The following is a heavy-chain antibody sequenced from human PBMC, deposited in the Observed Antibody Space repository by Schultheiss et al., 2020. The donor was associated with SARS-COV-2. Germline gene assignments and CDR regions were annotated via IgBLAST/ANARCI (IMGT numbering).Heavy chain of an antibody. CDR1: GFSLSTSGVG. D-gene: IGHD2-21*02. V-gene: IGHV2-5*02. J-gene: IGHJ5*02. CDR3: AHLTFRYCGGDCYGVEDWFDP. CDR2: IYWDDDK. Sequence: SGPTLVKPTQTLTLTCTFSGFSLSTSGVGVGWIRQPPGKALEWLALIYWDDDKRYSPSLKSRLTITKDTSKNQVVLTMTNMDPVDTATYYCAHLTFRYCGGDCYGVEDWFDPWGQGTLVTVSS.